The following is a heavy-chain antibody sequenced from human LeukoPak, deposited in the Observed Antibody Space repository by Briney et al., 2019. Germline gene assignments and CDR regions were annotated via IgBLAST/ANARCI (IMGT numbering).Heavy chain of an antibody. CDR1: GFTFSDYG. CDR2: ISSSLNYI. D-gene: IGHD3-16*01. V-gene: IGHV3-21*01. J-gene: IGHJ4*02. Sequence: GGSLRLSCVASGFTFSDYGMNWVRQAPGRGLEWVSSISSSLNYIYYADSVKGRFTISRDNAKHSLYLQMNSLRAEETAVYYCATENNYIWGSFEDWGQGTLVIVSS. CDR3: ATENNYIWGSFED.